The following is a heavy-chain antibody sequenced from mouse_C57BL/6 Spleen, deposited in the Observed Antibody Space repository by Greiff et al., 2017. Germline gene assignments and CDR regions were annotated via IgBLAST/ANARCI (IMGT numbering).Heavy chain of an antibody. D-gene: IGHD1-1*01. Sequence: VQLQESGPGLVQPSQSLSITCTVSGFSLTSYGVHWVRQSPGKGLEWLGVIWRGGSTDYNAAFMSRLGITKDNSKSQVFFKMNSLQADDTAIYYCAKSPYEYGAYAMDYWGQGTSVTVSS. CDR2: IWRGGST. CDR3: AKSPYEYGAYAMDY. V-gene: IGHV2-5*01. J-gene: IGHJ4*01. CDR1: GFSLTSYG.